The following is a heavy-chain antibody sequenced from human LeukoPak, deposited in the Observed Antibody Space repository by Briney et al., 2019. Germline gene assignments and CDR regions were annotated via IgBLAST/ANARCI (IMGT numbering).Heavy chain of an antibody. D-gene: IGHD3-22*01. CDR2: IKQDGSEK. Sequence: QTGGSLRLSCAASGFTFSSYWMSWVRQALGKGLEWVANIKQDGSEKYYVDSVKGRFTISRDNAKNSLYLQMNSLRAEDTAVYYCARSLWLSHFDYWGQGTLVTVSS. J-gene: IGHJ4*02. CDR3: ARSLWLSHFDY. CDR1: GFTFSSYW. V-gene: IGHV3-7*01.